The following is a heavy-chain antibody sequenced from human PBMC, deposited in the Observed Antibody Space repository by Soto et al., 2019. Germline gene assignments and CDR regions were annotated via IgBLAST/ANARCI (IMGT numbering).Heavy chain of an antibody. Sequence: QVQLVQSGVEVKKPGASVKVSCKAMGYTFTNYGLSWVRQAPGEGLEWLGWISAYNGHTKYAQKVQDRVTLPTDTSASTAYLERRSLTSDDTAVYYCVRGDGGYVDHWGQGTVVLVSS. CDR3: VRGDGGYVDH. CDR2: ISAYNGHT. D-gene: IGHD3-16*01. J-gene: IGHJ4*02. CDR1: GYTFTNYG. V-gene: IGHV1-18*01.